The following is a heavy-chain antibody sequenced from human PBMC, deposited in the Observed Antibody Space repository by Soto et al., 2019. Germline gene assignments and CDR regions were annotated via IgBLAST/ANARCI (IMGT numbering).Heavy chain of an antibody. D-gene: IGHD5-12*01. CDR2: IYYSGST. CDR3: ARDPVDGYAFFDS. Sequence: SETTSITCTVSGGTISGYYWSWIRQPPGKGLEWIGYIYYSGSTSYNPSLKSRLTISVDTSEKQSSLKLTSVTAADTAVYWCARDPVDGYAFFDSWGQGALVTVSS. V-gene: IGHV4-59*01. J-gene: IGHJ5*02. CDR1: GGTISGYY.